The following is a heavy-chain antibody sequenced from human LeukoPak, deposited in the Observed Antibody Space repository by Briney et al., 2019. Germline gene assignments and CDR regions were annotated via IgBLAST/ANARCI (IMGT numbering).Heavy chain of an antibody. CDR2: INPNSGDT. J-gene: IGHJ4*02. CDR1: GYTFTGYY. V-gene: IGHV1-2*02. Sequence: ASVKVSCKASGYTFTGYYMHWVRQAPGQGLEWMGWINPNSGDTHYAQKFQGRVTMTRDTSISTAYMELSRLRSDDTTVYYCAKTEPSLRVDYWGQGTLVTVSS. D-gene: IGHD2-21*02. CDR3: AKTEPSLRVDY.